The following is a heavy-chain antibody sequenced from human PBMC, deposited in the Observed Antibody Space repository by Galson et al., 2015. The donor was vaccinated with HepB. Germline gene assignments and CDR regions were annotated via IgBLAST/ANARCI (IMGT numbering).Heavy chain of an antibody. CDR2: ISSSSSTI. V-gene: IGHV3-48*01. Sequence: SLRLSCAASGFTFSSYSMNWVRQAPGKGLEWVSYISSSSSTIYYADSVKGRFTISRDNAKNSLYLQMNSLRAEDTAVYYCASTTSGSGWYLDYWGQGTLVTVSS. CDR3: ASTTSGSGWYLDY. D-gene: IGHD6-19*01. CDR1: GFTFSSYS. J-gene: IGHJ4*02.